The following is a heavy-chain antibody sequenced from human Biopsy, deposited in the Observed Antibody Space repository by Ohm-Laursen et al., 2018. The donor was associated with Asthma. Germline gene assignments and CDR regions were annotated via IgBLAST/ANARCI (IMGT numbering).Heavy chain of an antibody. CDR2: IPYDGSNK. D-gene: IGHD2-2*01. Sequence: SLRLSCAASGFTFSSYGMHWVRQAPGKGLEWVAVIPYDGSNKYYADSVKGRFTISRDNSKNTLYLQMNSLRAEDTAVYYCARDGADCSSTSCYGGDYYYYYGMDVWGQGTTVTVSS. CDR1: GFTFSSYG. CDR3: ARDGADCSSTSCYGGDYYYYYGMDV. V-gene: IGHV3-30*03. J-gene: IGHJ6*02.